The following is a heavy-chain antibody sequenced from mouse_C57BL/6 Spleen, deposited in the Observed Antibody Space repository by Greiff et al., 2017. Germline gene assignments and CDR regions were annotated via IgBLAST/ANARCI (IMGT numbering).Heavy chain of an antibody. CDR1: GYTFTGYW. D-gene: IGHD2-5*01. CDR2: ILPGSGSN. Sequence: QVQLKESGAELMKPGASVKLSCKATGYTFTGYWIEWVKQRPGHGLEWIGEILPGSGSNNYNEKFKGKATFTADTSSNTAYMQLSSLTTEDSAIYYCASLYYSNSAMDYWGQGTSVTVSS. CDR3: ASLYYSNSAMDY. J-gene: IGHJ4*01. V-gene: IGHV1-9*01.